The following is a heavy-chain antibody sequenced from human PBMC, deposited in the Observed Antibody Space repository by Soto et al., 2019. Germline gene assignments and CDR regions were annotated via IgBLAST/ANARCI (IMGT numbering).Heavy chain of an antibody. Sequence: QVKLVESGGGVVQPGRSLRLSCAASGFTFSSYGMHWVRQAPGKGLEWVAVIWYDGSNKYYADSVKGRFTISRDNSKNTLYLQMNSLRAEDTAVYYCARDYSGTYRFDYWGQGTLVTVSS. CDR2: IWYDGSNK. V-gene: IGHV3-33*01. CDR1: GFTFSSYG. J-gene: IGHJ4*02. CDR3: ARDYSGTYRFDY. D-gene: IGHD1-26*01.